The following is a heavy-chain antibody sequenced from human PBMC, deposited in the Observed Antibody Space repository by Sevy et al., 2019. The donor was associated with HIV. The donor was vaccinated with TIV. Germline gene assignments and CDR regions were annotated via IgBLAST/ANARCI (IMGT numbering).Heavy chain of an antibody. CDR2: IRNKANSSAT. V-gene: IGHV3-73*01. CDR3: VGGSYSSCWYFDY. CDR1: GFTFSGSA. Sequence: GGSLRLSCAASGFTFSGSAMHWVRQASGKGLEWVGRIRNKANSSATAYAASVKGRFTISRDDSKNTAYLQMNSLKTEDTAVYYCVGGSYSSCWYFDYWGQGTLVTVSS. J-gene: IGHJ4*02. D-gene: IGHD6-19*01.